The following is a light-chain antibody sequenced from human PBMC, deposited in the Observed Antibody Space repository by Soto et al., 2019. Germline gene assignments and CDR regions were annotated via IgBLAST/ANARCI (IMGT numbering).Light chain of an antibody. CDR3: QQRSNWPLT. V-gene: IGKV3-11*01. Sequence: EIVLTQSPATLSLSPGERATLSCRASQSIRNYLAWYQQKPGQSPRLLIYDASNRATDVPARFSCSGSGTDFTLSISSLEPEDFAVYFCQQRSNWPLTFGPGTKVDIK. CDR1: QSIRNY. J-gene: IGKJ3*01. CDR2: DAS.